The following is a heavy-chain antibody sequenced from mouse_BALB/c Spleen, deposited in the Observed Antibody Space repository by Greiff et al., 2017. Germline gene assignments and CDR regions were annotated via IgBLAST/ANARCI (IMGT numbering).Heavy chain of an antibody. D-gene: IGHD2-4*01. V-gene: IGHV5-6-4*01. CDR1: GFTFSSYT. Sequence: EVQLVESGGGLVKPGGSLKLSCAASGFTFSSYTMSWVRQTPEKRLEWVATISSGGSYTYYPDSVKGRFTISRDNAKNTLYLQMSSLKSEDTAMYYCTRDPSYDYDEDYWGQGTSVTVSS. CDR3: TRDPSYDYDEDY. J-gene: IGHJ4*01. CDR2: ISSGGSYT.